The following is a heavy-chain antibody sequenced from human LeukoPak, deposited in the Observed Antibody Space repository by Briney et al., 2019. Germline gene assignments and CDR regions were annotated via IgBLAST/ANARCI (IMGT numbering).Heavy chain of an antibody. D-gene: IGHD6-19*01. CDR2: VGSGGST. CDR3: ERWRGSSGWYDGAYFDY. CDR1: GFTVSSYY. V-gene: IGHV3-66*01. Sequence: GGSLRLSCAASGFTVSSYYMNWVRQAPGKGLEWVSVVGSGGSTYYGDSVKGRFTISRDHSKITLYLQMNSTRAEDTAVYYCERWRGSSGWYDGAYFDYWGQGTLVTVSS. J-gene: IGHJ4*02.